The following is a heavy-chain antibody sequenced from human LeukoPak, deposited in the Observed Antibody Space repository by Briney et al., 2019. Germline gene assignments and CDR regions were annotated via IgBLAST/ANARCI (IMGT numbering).Heavy chain of an antibody. CDR2: ISTYNGNT. J-gene: IGHJ4*02. CDR1: GYTFTTYG. Sequence: GASVKVSCKASGYTFTTYGISWERQAPGQGLEWMGWISTYNGNTNYAQKLQGRVTMTTDTSTSTAYMELRSLRSDDTAVYYCARDYSSGWPNFDYWGQGTLVTVSS. CDR3: ARDYSSGWPNFDY. V-gene: IGHV1-18*01. D-gene: IGHD6-19*01.